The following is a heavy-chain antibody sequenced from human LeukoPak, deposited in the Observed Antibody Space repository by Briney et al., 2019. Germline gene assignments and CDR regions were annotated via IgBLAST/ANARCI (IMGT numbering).Heavy chain of an antibody. CDR1: GFKFDDYG. CDR3: ARDWIRYYYASSGSLGRRYFDY. J-gene: IGHJ4*02. Sequence: PGGSLRLSCAASGFKFDDYGMSWVRQAPGKGLEWVSGISWNGGNTGYADSVKGRFTISRDNAKNSLYLQMNSLRAEDTAVYYCARDWIRYYYASSGSLGRRYFDYWGQGTLVTVSS. CDR2: ISWNGGNT. V-gene: IGHV3-20*04. D-gene: IGHD3-22*01.